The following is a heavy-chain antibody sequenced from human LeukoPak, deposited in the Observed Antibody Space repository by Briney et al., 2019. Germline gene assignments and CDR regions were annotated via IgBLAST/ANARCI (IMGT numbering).Heavy chain of an antibody. CDR3: ARVPVDTFELSY. Sequence: SETLSLTCTVSGGSISSYYWSWIRQPPGKGLEWIGYIYYSGSTNYNPSLRSRVTISVDTSKNQFSLKLSSVTAADTAVYYCARVPVDTFELSYWGQGTLVTVSS. V-gene: IGHV4-59*01. J-gene: IGHJ4*02. D-gene: IGHD3-16*01. CDR2: IYYSGST. CDR1: GGSISSYY.